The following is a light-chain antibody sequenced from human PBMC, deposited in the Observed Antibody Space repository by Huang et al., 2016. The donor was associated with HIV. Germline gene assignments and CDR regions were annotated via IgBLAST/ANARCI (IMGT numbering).Light chain of an antibody. Sequence: EIVLTQSPATLSLSPGERATLSCGASQSITNFNLAWYQQKRGLAPRLPIYDASNRASGIPPRFSGSGSGTDFTLTITRLEPEDVGIYYCQHYGSSPYTFGQGTKVEIK. J-gene: IGKJ2*01. V-gene: IGKV3D-20*01. CDR2: DAS. CDR1: QSITNFN. CDR3: QHYGSSPYT.